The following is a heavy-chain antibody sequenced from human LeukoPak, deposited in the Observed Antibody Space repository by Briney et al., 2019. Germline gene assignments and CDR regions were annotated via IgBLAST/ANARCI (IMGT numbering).Heavy chain of an antibody. J-gene: IGHJ4*02. D-gene: IGHD1-26*01. CDR1: GFTFSSYG. CDR3: ARDSSGSYPY. V-gene: IGHV3-23*01. Sequence: GGSLRLSCAASGFTFSSYGMSWVRQAPGKGLEWVSAISGSGGSTYYADSVKGRFTISRDNAQNSLYLQMNSLRAEDTAVYYCARDSSGSYPYWGQGTLVTVSS. CDR2: ISGSGGST.